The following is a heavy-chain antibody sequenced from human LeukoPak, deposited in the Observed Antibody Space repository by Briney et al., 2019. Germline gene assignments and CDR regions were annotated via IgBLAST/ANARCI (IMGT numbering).Heavy chain of an antibody. Sequence: GGSLRLSCVASGFIFSNFWMTWVRQAPGKGLEWVANIRQDGSEKYYVDSVKGRFTISRDNAKNSLYLQLSSLRGEDTAVYYCARDMDTNFWGQGTLVTVSS. D-gene: IGHD3-10*01. J-gene: IGHJ4*02. CDR2: IRQDGSEK. V-gene: IGHV3-7*03. CDR3: ARDMDTNF. CDR1: GFIFSNFW.